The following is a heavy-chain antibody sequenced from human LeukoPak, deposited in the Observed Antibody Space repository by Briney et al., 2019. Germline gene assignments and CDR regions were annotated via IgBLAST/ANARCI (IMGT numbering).Heavy chain of an antibody. V-gene: IGHV3-23*01. D-gene: IGHD3-22*01. CDR2: ISSTGGST. CDR1: GFTFSSYA. Sequence: QPGGSLRLSCAASGFTFSSYAMSWVRQAPGKGLEWVSAISSTGGSTYYADSVKGRFTISRDNSKNTLYLHMNSLRAEDTAVYYCAKGDSGFYFYFDHWGQGTLVTVSS. J-gene: IGHJ4*02. CDR3: AKGDSGFYFYFDH.